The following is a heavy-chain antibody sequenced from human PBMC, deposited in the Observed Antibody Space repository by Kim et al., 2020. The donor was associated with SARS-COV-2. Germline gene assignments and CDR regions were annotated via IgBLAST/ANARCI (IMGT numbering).Heavy chain of an antibody. CDR1: GGTFSSYA. V-gene: IGHV1-69*04. CDR3: ARDGLVQLERNDAFDI. D-gene: IGHD1-1*01. CDR2: IIPILGIA. Sequence: SSVKVSCKASGGTFSSYAISWVRQAPGKGLEWMGRIIPILGIANYAQKFQGRVTITADKSTSTAYMELSSLRSEDTAVYYCARDGLVQLERNDAFDIWGQGTMVTVSS. J-gene: IGHJ3*02.